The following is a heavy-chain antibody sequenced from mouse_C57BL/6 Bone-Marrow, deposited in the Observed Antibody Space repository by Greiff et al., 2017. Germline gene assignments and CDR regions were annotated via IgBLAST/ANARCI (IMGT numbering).Heavy chain of an antibody. CDR2: INPNNGGP. J-gene: IGHJ4*01. CDR3: ASQGGAMDY. V-gene: IGHV1-26*01. D-gene: IGHD3-2*02. CDR1: GYTFTDYY. Sequence: VQLQQSGPELVKPGASVKISCKASGYTFTDYYMNWVKQSHGKSLEWIGDINPNNGGPSYNQKFKGKATLTVDKSSSTAYMELRSLTSEDSAVYYCASQGGAMDYWGQGTSVTVSS.